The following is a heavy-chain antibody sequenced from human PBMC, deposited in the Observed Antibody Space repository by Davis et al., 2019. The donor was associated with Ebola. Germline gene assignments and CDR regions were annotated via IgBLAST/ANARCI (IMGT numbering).Heavy chain of an antibody. CDR3: ARETEYSGYGES. V-gene: IGHV4-59*11. CDR1: GGSISSHY. Sequence: PSETLSPTCTVSGGSISSHYWSWIRQPPGKGLEWIGYVHYSGSTKYNPSLKSRVTISLDTSKNQFSLTLSSVTAADTAVYYCARETEYSGYGESWGQGTLVTVSS. CDR2: VHYSGST. J-gene: IGHJ4*02. D-gene: IGHD5-12*01.